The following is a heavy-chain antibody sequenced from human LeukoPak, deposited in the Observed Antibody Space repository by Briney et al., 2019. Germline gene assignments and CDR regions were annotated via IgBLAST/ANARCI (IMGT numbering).Heavy chain of an antibody. Sequence: SVKVSCKASGGTFSSYAISWVRQAPGQGLEWMGGIIPIFGTANYAQKFQGRVTTTADKSTSTAYMELSSLRSEDTAVYYCARVAAVAGTMAFDIWGQGTMVTVSS. J-gene: IGHJ3*02. CDR3: ARVAAVAGTMAFDI. V-gene: IGHV1-69*06. D-gene: IGHD6-19*01. CDR2: IIPIFGTA. CDR1: GGTFSSYA.